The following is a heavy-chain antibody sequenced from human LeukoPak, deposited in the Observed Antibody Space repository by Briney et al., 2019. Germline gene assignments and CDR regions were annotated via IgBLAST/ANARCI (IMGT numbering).Heavy chain of an antibody. CDR3: APNPIPTSGPSRTGLFEP. V-gene: IGHV2-5*02. CDR1: GFSLTTSGVG. Sequence: SGPTLVNPTQTLTLTCTFSGFSLTTSGVGVGWIRQPPGKALEWLALIYWDDDKRYSPSLKSRLTITKDTSKNQVVLTMTNMDPVNPTPNYLAPNPIPTSGPSRTGLFEPWSQGTLVTVSS. CDR2: IYWDDDK. J-gene: IGHJ5*02. D-gene: IGHD1-14*01.